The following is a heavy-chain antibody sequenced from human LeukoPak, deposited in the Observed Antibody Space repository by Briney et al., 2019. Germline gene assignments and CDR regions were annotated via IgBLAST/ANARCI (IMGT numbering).Heavy chain of an antibody. D-gene: IGHD1-14*01. CDR2: IEQDGSEK. Sequence: GGSLRLSCAASGFTFSDYYMSWVRQAPGKRLEWVANIEQDGSEKYYLDSVKGRFTISRDNAKNSLYLQMNSLRAEDTAVYYCARRWVSGSNFDYWGQGTLVTVSS. CDR3: ARRWVSGSNFDY. J-gene: IGHJ4*02. CDR1: GFTFSDYY. V-gene: IGHV3-7*01.